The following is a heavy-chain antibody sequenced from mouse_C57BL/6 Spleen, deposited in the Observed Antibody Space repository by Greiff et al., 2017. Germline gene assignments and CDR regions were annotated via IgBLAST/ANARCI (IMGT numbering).Heavy chain of an antibody. V-gene: IGHV6-6*01. CDR3: TYSNSLFAY. CDR1: GFTFSDAW. J-gene: IGHJ3*01. CDR2: IRNKATNHAT. D-gene: IGHD2-5*01. Sequence: EVMLVESGGGLVQPGGSMKLSCAASGFTFSDAWMDWVRQSPEKGLEWVADIRNKATNHATYYAESVKGRFTISRDDSKSRVYLQMNSLRAEDTGIYYSTYSNSLFAYWGQGTLVTVSA.